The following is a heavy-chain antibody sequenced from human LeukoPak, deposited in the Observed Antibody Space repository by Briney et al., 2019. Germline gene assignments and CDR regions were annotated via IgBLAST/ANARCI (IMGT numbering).Heavy chain of an antibody. V-gene: IGHV4-30-4*08. J-gene: IGHJ4*02. CDR1: GGSISSGDYY. Sequence: SSQTLSLTCTVSGGSISSGDYYWSWIRQPPGKGLEWIGYIYYSGSTYYNPSLRSRVTISVDTSKNQFSLKLSSVTAADTAVYYCARDLGYWHNFDYWGQGTLVTVSS. CDR3: ARDLGYWHNFDY. D-gene: IGHD2-8*02. CDR2: IYYSGST.